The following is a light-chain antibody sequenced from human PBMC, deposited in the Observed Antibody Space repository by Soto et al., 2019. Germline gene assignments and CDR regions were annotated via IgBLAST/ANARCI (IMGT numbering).Light chain of an antibody. J-gene: IGLJ1*01. CDR3: CSYTSSGTYV. CDR1: RTDVDGYDY. CDR2: DVY. V-gene: IGLV2-14*03. Sequence: QSVLTQPASVSGSPGQSIAISCTGVRTDVDGYDYVSWYQQHPGQAPQLIIYDVYNRPSGVSHRFSGSKSGDTASLTISGLQAEDETDYYCCSYTSSGTYVFGTGTKVTVL.